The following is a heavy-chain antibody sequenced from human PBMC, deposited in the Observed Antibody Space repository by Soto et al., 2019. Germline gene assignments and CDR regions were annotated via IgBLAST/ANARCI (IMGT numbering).Heavy chain of an antibody. CDR1: GYTFTSYA. Sequence: ASVKVSCKASGYTFTSYAMHWVRQAPGQRLEWMGWINAGNGNTKYSQKFQGRVTITRDTSASTAYMELSSLRSEDTAVYYCAADPRSIDRNGDYVSYFDYWGQGTLVTVSS. V-gene: IGHV1-3*01. D-gene: IGHD4-17*01. J-gene: IGHJ4*02. CDR3: AADPRSIDRNGDYVSYFDY. CDR2: INAGNGNT.